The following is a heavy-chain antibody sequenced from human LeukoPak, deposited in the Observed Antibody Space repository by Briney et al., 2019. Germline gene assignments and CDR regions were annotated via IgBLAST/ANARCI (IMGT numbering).Heavy chain of an antibody. J-gene: IGHJ3*02. CDR3: ARDLQEGGSAFDI. D-gene: IGHD1-26*01. Sequence: TLRLSCAASGFTFSSYGMSWIRQPPGKGLEWIGHIYYSGSTYYNPSLKSRVTISVDTSKNQFSLKLSSVTAADTAVYYCARDLQEGGSAFDIWGQGTMVTVSS. V-gene: IGHV4-30-4*07. CDR1: GFTFSSYG. CDR2: IYYSGST.